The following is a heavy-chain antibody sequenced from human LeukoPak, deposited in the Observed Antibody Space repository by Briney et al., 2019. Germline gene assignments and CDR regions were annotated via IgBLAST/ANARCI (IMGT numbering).Heavy chain of an antibody. CDR3: AGGDHFFNY. D-gene: IGHD2-21*02. V-gene: IGHV3-23*01. CDR2: ISSNGMST. Sequence: GGSLRLSCAASGFTFNAYAMNWVRQAPGTGLQWVAAISSNGMSTYYTDSVKGRFTISRDNSKNALFLQMNTLRGEDTAVYFCAGGDHFFNYWGQGALVTVSS. J-gene: IGHJ4*02. CDR1: GFTFNAYA.